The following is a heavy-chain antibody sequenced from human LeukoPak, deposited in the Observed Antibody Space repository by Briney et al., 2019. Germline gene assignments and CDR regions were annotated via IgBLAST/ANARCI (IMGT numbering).Heavy chain of an antibody. CDR1: GGSISSGGYS. J-gene: IGHJ3*02. CDR3: ASGIGGYCSGGGCPYDAFDI. V-gene: IGHV4-30-2*01. CDR2: IYHSGST. D-gene: IGHD2-15*01. Sequence: SQTLSLTCAVSGGSISSGGYSWSWIRPPPGKGLEWIGYIYHSGSTYYNPSLKSRVTISVDRSKNQFSLKLSSVTAADTAVYYCASGIGGYCSGGGCPYDAFDIWGQGTMVTVSS.